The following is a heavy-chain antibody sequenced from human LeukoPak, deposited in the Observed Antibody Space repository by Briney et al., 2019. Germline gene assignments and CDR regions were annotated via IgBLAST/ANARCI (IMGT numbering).Heavy chain of an antibody. D-gene: IGHD4-17*01. Sequence: GGSLRLSSAASVFTFSGYGMHWVRQAPGKGLEWVAFIRYDGSNKYYADSVKGRFTISRDNSKNTLYLQMNSLRAEDTAVHYCAKASNQGPDGVHYFMDVWGKRTTVTVSS. CDR3: AKASNQGPDGVHYFMDV. J-gene: IGHJ6*03. CDR2: IRYDGSNK. CDR1: VFTFSGYG. V-gene: IGHV3-30*02.